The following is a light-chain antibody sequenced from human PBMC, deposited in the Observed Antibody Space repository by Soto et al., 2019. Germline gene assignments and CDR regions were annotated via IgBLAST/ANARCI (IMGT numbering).Light chain of an antibody. Sequence: QSVLTQPPSASGSPGQSVTISCTGTNSDVGAYNYVSWYQQHPGKAPKLMIYEVTKRPSGVPDRFSGSKSGNTASLTVSGLQAADEADYYCSSYAGSSKVVFGGGTKLTVL. CDR3: SSYAGSSKVV. CDR2: EVT. CDR1: NSDVGAYNY. V-gene: IGLV2-8*01. J-gene: IGLJ3*02.